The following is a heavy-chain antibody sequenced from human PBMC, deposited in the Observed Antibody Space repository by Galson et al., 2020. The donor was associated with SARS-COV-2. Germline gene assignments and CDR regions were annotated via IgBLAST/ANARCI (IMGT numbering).Heavy chain of an antibody. Sequence: ETSETLSLTCTVSPGSMSSHYWSWIRQPPGKGLEWIGYISDSGSTTYNVSLKSRVTISIDTSKNRFSPKLTSVTAADTAVYYCAKLAEGRRSSEDYWGQGTLVTVSS. V-gene: IGHV4-4*09. CDR1: PGSMSSHY. J-gene: IGHJ4*02. CDR2: ISDSGST. D-gene: IGHD1-26*01. CDR3: AKLAEGRRSSEDY.